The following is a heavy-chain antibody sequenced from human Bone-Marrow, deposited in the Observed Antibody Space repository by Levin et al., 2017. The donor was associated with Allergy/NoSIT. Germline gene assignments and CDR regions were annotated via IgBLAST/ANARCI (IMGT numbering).Heavy chain of an antibody. J-gene: IGHJ4*02. Sequence: GGSLRLSCTASGFTFGNYAVHWVRQAPGKGLEWVSIISYDGSNKYYADSVKGRFTVSRDNSKNTLSLQMDSLRLEDTAVYYCATTAGRGGDTTGYYLGLDYWGQGTLVTVSA. CDR1: GFTFGNYA. V-gene: IGHV3-30*04. D-gene: IGHD3-22*01. CDR2: ISYDGSNK. CDR3: ATTAGRGGDTTGYYLGLDY.